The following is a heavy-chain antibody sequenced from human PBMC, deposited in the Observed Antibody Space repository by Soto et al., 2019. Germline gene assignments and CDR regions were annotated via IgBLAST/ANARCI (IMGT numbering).Heavy chain of an antibody. J-gene: IGHJ5*02. Sequence: PSETLSLTCTVSGGSISSYYWSWIRQPPGKGLEWIGYIYYSGSTNYNPSLKSRVTISVDTSKNQFSLKLSSVTAADTAVYYCARSKTGTSNKWFDPWGQGTLVTVSS. CDR1: GGSISSYY. CDR2: IYYSGST. CDR3: ARSKTGTSNKWFDP. V-gene: IGHV4-59*01. D-gene: IGHD1-1*01.